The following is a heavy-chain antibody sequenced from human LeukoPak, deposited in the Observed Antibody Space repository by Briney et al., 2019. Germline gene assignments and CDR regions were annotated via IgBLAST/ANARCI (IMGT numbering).Heavy chain of an antibody. D-gene: IGHD3-10*02. CDR2: ISGSASTT. V-gene: IGHV3-23*01. CDR3: AELGITMIGGV. J-gene: IGHJ6*04. Sequence: GGSLRLSCAASGFTFSSYAMDWVRQTPGKGLEWVSGISGSASTTYYADAVKGRFTLSRDNAKNSLYLQMNSLRAEDTAVYYCAELGITMIGGVWGKGTTVTISS. CDR1: GFTFSSYA.